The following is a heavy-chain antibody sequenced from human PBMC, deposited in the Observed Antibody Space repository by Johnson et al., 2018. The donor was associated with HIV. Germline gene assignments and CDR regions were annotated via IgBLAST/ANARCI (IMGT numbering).Heavy chain of an antibody. CDR2: LSYDGSNK. CDR1: GFTFTSYA. D-gene: IGHD3-22*01. Sequence: QVQLVESGGGVVQPGRSLRLSCAASGFTFTSYAMHWVRQAPGKGLEWVAVLSYDGSNKFYADSVKGRFTISRDNSKNTLYLQMNSLRIEDTAIYYCAKGHSSGYPKDAFDVWGRVTIVTVSS. J-gene: IGHJ3*01. V-gene: IGHV3-30-3*01. CDR3: AKGHSSGYPKDAFDV.